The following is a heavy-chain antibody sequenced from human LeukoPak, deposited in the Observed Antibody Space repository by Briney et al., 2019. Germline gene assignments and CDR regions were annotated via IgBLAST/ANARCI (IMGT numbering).Heavy chain of an antibody. D-gene: IGHD4-17*01. CDR1: GFTFSSYA. Sequence: PGGFLRLSCAASGFTFSSYAMHWVRQAPGKGLEYVSAISSNGGSTYYADSVKGRFTISRDNSKNTLYLQMSSLRAEDTAVYYCVKDWDRVTTGLIDYWGQGTLVTVSS. CDR2: ISSNGGST. V-gene: IGHV3-64D*06. CDR3: VKDWDRVTTGLIDY. J-gene: IGHJ4*02.